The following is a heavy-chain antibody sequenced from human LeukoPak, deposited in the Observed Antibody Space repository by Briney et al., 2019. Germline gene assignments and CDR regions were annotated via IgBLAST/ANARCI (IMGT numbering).Heavy chain of an antibody. CDR3: ARSTWLLDK. Sequence: PSETLSLTCTVPGGSISPYYWSWIRQPPGKGLEWIGYIYYSGSTNYNPSLKSRVTISLDTSKNQFSLKLSSVTAADTAVYYCARSTWLLDKWGQGTLVTVSS. V-gene: IGHV4-59*01. CDR2: IYYSGST. D-gene: IGHD3-22*01. CDR1: GGSISPYY. J-gene: IGHJ4*02.